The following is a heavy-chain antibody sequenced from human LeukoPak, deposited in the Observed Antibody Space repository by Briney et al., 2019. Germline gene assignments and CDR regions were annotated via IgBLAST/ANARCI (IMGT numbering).Heavy chain of an antibody. CDR1: GYTFTSYY. Sequence: GASVKVSCEASGYTFTSYYMQWVRQASGQGLEWMGIINPSGGSTSYAQKFQGRVTMTRDTSTSTVYMELSSLRSEDTAVYYCARDMEMATIGVWGQGTTVTVSS. CDR3: ARDMEMATIGV. V-gene: IGHV1-46*01. J-gene: IGHJ6*02. D-gene: IGHD5-12*01. CDR2: INPSGGST.